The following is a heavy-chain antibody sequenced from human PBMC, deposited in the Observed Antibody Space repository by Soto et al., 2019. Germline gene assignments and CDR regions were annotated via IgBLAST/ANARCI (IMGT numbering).Heavy chain of an antibody. CDR2: IYYSGST. CDR1: GGSINSSSYF. D-gene: IGHD6-19*01. CDR3: ARHYSSGSRNWFDP. Sequence: QLQLQESGPGLVKPSETLSLTCSVSGGSINSSSYFWGWVRQPPGKGLEWIGSIYYSGSTYYNPSLRSRVTISVETSKYQFSLKLSSVTAADTAVFYCARHYSSGSRNWFDPWGQGTLVTVSS. V-gene: IGHV4-39*01. J-gene: IGHJ5*02.